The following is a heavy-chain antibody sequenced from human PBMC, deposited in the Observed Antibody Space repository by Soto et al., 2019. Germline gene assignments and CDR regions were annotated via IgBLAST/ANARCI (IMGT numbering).Heavy chain of an antibody. V-gene: IGHV3-74*01. CDR2: INYDGTSA. Sequence: DVQLVESGGGLVQPGGSLRLSCAASGFTFSSAFWMHWVRQAPGKGLEWVSRINYDGTSAAYADSVKGRFTISSDNAQNTLFLQMNSLRAEDTAVYFCARGHSSSLIDWSLGTRVTVSS. CDR3: ARGHSSSLID. CDR1: GFTFSSAFW. D-gene: IGHD6-6*01. J-gene: IGHJ4*02.